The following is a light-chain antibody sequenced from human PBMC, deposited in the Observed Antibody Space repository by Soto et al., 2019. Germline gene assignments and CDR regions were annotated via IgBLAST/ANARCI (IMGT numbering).Light chain of an antibody. CDR1: QDITDY. Sequence: DIQMTQSPSSLSASVGDRVTIICQASQDITDYLNWYQQKPGKAPKLLIYDASNLETGVPSRFSGSGSGTHFSFTISSLQHEDIATYYCQQYDNLPFTFGQGTRLEIK. CDR2: DAS. J-gene: IGKJ5*01. CDR3: QQYDNLPFT. V-gene: IGKV1-33*01.